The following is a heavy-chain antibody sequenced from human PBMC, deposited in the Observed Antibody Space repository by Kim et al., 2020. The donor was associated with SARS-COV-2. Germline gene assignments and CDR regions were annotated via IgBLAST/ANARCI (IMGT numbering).Heavy chain of an antibody. CDR3: AVGGQRFVRYNWFDP. Sequence: SETLSLTCAVYGGSFSGYYWSWIRQPPGKGLEWIGEINHSGSTNYNPSLKSRVTISVDTSKNQFSLKLSSVTAADTAVYYCAVGGQRFVRYNWFDPWGQGTLVTVSS. CDR2: INHSGST. V-gene: IGHV4-34*01. J-gene: IGHJ5*02. CDR1: GGSFSGYY. D-gene: IGHD3-16*01.